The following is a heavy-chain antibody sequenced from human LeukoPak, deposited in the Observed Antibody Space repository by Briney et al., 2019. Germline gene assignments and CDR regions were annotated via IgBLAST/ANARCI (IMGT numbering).Heavy chain of an antibody. V-gene: IGHV4-4*02. CDR1: GGSISSSNW. J-gene: IGHJ3*02. Sequence: SETLSLTCAVSGGSISSSNWWSWVRQPPGKGLEWIGEIYHSGSTNYNPSLKSRVTTSVDKSKNQFSLKLSSVTAADTAVYYCARALAGPRVYSDIWGQGTMVTVSS. CDR3: ARALAGPRVYSDI. CDR2: IYHSGST. D-gene: IGHD6-19*01.